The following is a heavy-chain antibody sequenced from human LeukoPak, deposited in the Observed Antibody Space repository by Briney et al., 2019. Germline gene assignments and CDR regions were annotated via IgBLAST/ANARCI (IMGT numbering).Heavy chain of an antibody. Sequence: PGGSLRLSCAASGFTFRSYDMHWVRQAPGKGLEWVAFIRYDGSNKYHADSVKGRFTISRDNAKNSLYLQLNSLRAEDTAVYYCARDPYSGSYSDYYYYYMDVWGKGTTVTVSS. D-gene: IGHD1-26*01. V-gene: IGHV3-30*02. J-gene: IGHJ6*03. CDR3: ARDPYSGSYSDYYYYYMDV. CDR2: IRYDGSNK. CDR1: GFTFRSYD.